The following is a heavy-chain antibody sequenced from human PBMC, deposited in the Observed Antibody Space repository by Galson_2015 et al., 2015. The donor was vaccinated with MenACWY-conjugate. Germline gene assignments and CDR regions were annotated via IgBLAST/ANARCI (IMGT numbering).Heavy chain of an antibody. CDR1: GFTFSNYG. Sequence: SLRLSCAASGFTFSNYGMHWVRQTPDKGLEWVAVVSYDGGTKYYADSVKGRFSISRDNSKNTVDLQMNSLSVDDTAVYFCAKEGAARPFREELDYWGRGTLVTVSS. J-gene: IGHJ4*02. CDR2: VSYDGGTK. V-gene: IGHV3-30*18. D-gene: IGHD6-6*01. CDR3: AKEGAARPFREELDY.